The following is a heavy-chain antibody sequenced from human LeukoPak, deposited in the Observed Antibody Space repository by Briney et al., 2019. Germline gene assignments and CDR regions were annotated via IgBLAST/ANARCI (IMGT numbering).Heavy chain of an antibody. Sequence: GSLSLSCAASGFTFSSYAMHWVRQAPGKGLGWVGVISYDGSNKYYADSVKGRFTISRDNAKNTLYLQMNSLRAEDTAVYYCARDRYDFWSGYFPFDYWGQGTLVTVTS. CDR1: GFTFSSYA. D-gene: IGHD3-3*01. V-gene: IGHV3-30*01. CDR3: ARDRYDFWSGYFPFDY. CDR2: ISYDGSNK. J-gene: IGHJ4*02.